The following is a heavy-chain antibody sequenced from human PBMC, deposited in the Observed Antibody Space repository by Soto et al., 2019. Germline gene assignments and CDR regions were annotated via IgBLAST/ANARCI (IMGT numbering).Heavy chain of an antibody. CDR2: ISYGGSDK. V-gene: IGHV3-30-3*01. J-gene: IGHJ4*02. CDR1: GFTFNRYA. CDR3: SRDPGIGFDY. D-gene: IGHD1-26*01. Sequence: QVQLVESGGGVVQPGRSLRLSCAASGFTFNRYAIHWVRQAPGKGLEWVAVISYGGSDKYYADSVKGRFTVSRDNSKNTLYLQMNSLRAEDTAISYCSRDPGIGFDYLGQGTLVIVSS.